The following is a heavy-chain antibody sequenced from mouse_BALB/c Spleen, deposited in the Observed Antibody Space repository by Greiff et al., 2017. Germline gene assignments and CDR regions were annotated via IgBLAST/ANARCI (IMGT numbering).Heavy chain of an antibody. CDR2: ISSGGSYT. Sequence: EVKLVESGGGLVKPGGSLKLSCAASGFTFSSYAMSWVRQSPEKRLEWVAEISSGGSYTYYPDTVTGRFTISRDNAKNTLYLEMSSLRSEDTAMYYCATAYYGNYSYYAMDYWGQGTSVTVSS. CDR1: GFTFSSYA. CDR3: ATAYYGNYSYYAMDY. V-gene: IGHV5-9-4*01. D-gene: IGHD2-10*01. J-gene: IGHJ4*01.